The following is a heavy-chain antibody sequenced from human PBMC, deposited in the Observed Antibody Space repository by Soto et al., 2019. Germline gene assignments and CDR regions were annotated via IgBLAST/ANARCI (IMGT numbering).Heavy chain of an antibody. CDR2: FNPSGLST. CDR1: GSINNHH. CDR3: AKGAHRGPIAVAGPLGS. Sequence: QVHLVQSGAEVKKPGASVNVSCQASGSINNHHIHWVRQAPGQGLEWMGIFNPSGLSTTYAQKFQGRVTITTDTSTSTVYMELSSLTSEDTAVYFCAKGAHRGPIAVAGPLGSWGQGTLVIVSS. J-gene: IGHJ4*02. D-gene: IGHD6-19*01. V-gene: IGHV1-46*02.